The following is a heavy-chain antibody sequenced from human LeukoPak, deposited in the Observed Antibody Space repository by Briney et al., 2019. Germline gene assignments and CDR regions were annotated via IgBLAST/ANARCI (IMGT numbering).Heavy chain of an antibody. D-gene: IGHD6-13*01. V-gene: IGHV3-30*04. CDR1: GFTFSSYA. CDR3: ARDLAAADTTLPGDY. J-gene: IGHJ4*02. Sequence: GGSLRLSCAASGFTFSSYAMHWARQAPAKGLEWVAFISYDGSNKYYADSVKGRFTISRDNSKDTLYLQMNSLRAEDTAVYYCARDLAAADTTLPGDYWGQGTLVTVSS. CDR2: ISYDGSNK.